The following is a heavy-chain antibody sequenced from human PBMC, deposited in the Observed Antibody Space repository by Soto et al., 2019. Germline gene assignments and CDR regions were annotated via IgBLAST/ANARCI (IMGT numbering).Heavy chain of an antibody. CDR1: GFTFTKYS. Sequence: EVQLVESGGGLVKPAGSLSLSCAASGFTFTKYSMNWVRQAPGKRLEWVSSISSTTKYIYYADSMKGRFTVPRGNAKNSVYLDMNSLSAEDTAVYFCARESEGLTSNFDYWGEGTLVTVSS. J-gene: IGHJ4*02. V-gene: IGHV3-21*01. CDR3: ARESEGLTSNFDY. CDR2: ISSTTKYI.